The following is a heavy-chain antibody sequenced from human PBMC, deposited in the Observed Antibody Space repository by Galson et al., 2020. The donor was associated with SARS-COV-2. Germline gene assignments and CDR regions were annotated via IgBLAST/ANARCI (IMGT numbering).Heavy chain of an antibody. CDR2: IWSDGSSK. V-gene: IGHV3-30*02. J-gene: IGHJ5*02. D-gene: IGHD3-10*01. CDR1: GITFSSYG. CDR3: AKGDSGSYYTS. Sequence: QLGEALKTSWAASGITFSSYGMHWVRQAPGKGLEMVAIIWSDGSSKYYADSVKGRFNISRDNSKNTLYLQMNSLRAEDTAVYYCAKGDSGSYYTSWGQGPPVTVSS.